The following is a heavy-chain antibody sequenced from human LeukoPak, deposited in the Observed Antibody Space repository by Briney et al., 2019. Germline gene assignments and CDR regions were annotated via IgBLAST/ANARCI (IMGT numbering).Heavy chain of an antibody. D-gene: IGHD1-26*01. Sequence: PSETLSLTCAVSGYSISSGYYWGWIRQPPGKGLEWIGSIYHRGSTYYNPSLKSRVTISVDTSKNQFSLKLSSVTAADTAVYYCARSTLSSGSTNYWGQGTLVTVSS. CDR2: IYHRGST. V-gene: IGHV4-38-2*01. J-gene: IGHJ4*02. CDR3: ARSTLSSGSTNY. CDR1: GYSISSGYY.